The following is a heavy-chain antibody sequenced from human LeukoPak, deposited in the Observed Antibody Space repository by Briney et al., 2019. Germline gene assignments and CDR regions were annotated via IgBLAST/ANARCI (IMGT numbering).Heavy chain of an antibody. CDR3: AAVPQLGQDGYNYEYFDY. J-gene: IGHJ4*02. CDR2: IVVGSGNT. CDR1: GFTFTSSA. V-gene: IGHV1-58*01. Sequence: SVKVSCKASGFTFTSSAVQWVRQARGQRLEWIGWIVVGSGNTNYAQKFQESVTITRDMSTSTAYMELSSLRSEDTAVYYCAAVPQLGQDGYNYEYFDYWGQGTLVTVSS. D-gene: IGHD5-24*01.